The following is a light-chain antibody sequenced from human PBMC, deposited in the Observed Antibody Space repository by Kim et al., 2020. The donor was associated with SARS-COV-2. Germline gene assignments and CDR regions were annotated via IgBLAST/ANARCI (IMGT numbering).Light chain of an antibody. CDR3: QQYKNWPPLT. Sequence: SQGEKHTLSRRASQSVRGNIAWYQQKTGQTPRLLFCGASTRATGIPARFSVSGCGTEFTLTISSLQCEDFAVYFCQQYKNWPPLTFGGGTKVDSK. V-gene: IGKV3-15*01. CDR1: QSVRGN. J-gene: IGKJ4*01. CDR2: GAS.